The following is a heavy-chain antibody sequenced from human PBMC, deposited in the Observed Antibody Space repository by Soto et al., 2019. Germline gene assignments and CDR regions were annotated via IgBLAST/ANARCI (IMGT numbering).Heavy chain of an antibody. Sequence: QVQLVQSGAEVKKPGSSLKVSCKASGGTFTNYAFSRVRQAPGQGPEWMGGIIPIFGTPDYAQKFQGRVIITADESTRTVSMELNSLRSDDTAVYYCARERSVGYCITTTCPKPFYYYAMDVWGQGTTVTVSS. J-gene: IGHJ6*02. CDR1: GGTFTNYA. V-gene: IGHV1-69*12. CDR3: ARERSVGYCITTTCPKPFYYYAMDV. CDR2: IIPIFGTP. D-gene: IGHD2-2*01.